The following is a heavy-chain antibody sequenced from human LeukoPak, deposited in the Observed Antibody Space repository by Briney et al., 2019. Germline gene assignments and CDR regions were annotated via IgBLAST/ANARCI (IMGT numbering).Heavy chain of an antibody. CDR3: ARVDDFWSGYTYDY. D-gene: IGHD3-3*01. V-gene: IGHV4-34*01. CDR2: INHSGST. Sequence: SETLSLTCAVYGGSFSGYYWSWIRQPPGKALEWIGEINHSGSTNYNPSLKSRVTISVDTSKNQYSLKLSSVTAADTAVYYCARVDDFWSGYTYDYWGQGTLVTVSS. CDR1: GGSFSGYY. J-gene: IGHJ4*02.